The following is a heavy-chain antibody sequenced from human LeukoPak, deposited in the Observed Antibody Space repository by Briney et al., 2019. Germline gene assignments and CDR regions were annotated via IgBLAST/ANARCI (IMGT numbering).Heavy chain of an antibody. Sequence: PSETLSLTCTVSGGSVSSGNYYWNWIRHPLGKGLVWVGHMHYTGSSIYNPSLKSRVTISVDASKNQFSLRLSSVTAADTAVFYCARASYSSSSGAWYFDLWGRGTLVTVSS. J-gene: IGHJ2*01. CDR1: GGSVSSGNYY. CDR3: ARASYSSSSGAWYFDL. V-gene: IGHV4-61*01. CDR2: MHYTGSS. D-gene: IGHD6-6*01.